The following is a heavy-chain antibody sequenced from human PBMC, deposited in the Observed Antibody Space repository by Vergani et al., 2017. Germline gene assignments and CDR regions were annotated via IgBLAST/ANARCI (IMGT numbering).Heavy chain of an antibody. Sequence: EVQLLESGGGLVQPGGSLRLTCAASEFTFSNYAMNWVRQAPGKGLEWVACIKQDGSQKYYADSVEGRFTISRDNVKNSLYLQMNSLRVEDTAVYYCARLSYDTTPYLQGGYDCWGQGTLVSVSS. CDR3: ARLSYDTTPYLQGGYDC. J-gene: IGHJ4*02. CDR1: EFTFSNYA. CDR2: IKQDGSQK. V-gene: IGHV3-7*01. D-gene: IGHD3-22*01.